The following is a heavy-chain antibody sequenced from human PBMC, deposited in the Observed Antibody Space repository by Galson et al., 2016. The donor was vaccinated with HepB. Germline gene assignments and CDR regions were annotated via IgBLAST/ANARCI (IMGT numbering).Heavy chain of an antibody. J-gene: IGHJ3*02. Sequence: TLSLTCTASGGSISSGGHYWTWIRQYPGKGLEWIGYIYYSGSTYFNPSLKSRVTISVDTSKNQFSLNLTSVTAADTAVYFCARERIIAAAGSRIAAFDIWGQGTKVTVSS. V-gene: IGHV4-31*03. CDR3: ARERIIAAAGSRIAAFDI. D-gene: IGHD6-13*01. CDR1: GGSISSGGHY. CDR2: IYYSGST.